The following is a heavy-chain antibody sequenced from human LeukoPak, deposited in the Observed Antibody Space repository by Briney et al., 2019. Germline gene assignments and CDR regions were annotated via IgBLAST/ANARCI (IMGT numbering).Heavy chain of an antibody. CDR1: AFTFSSYG. D-gene: IGHD5-24*01. CDR2: ISYDANNK. Sequence: PGRSLRLSCAASAFTFSSYGMHWVRQAPGKGLEWVAFISYDANNKYYADSVKGRFTISRDNSKNTLSLQMNSLRAEDTAVYYCAKDRHPARTDGSYFDYWGQGSLVTVSS. V-gene: IGHV3-30*18. J-gene: IGHJ4*02. CDR3: AKDRHPARTDGSYFDY.